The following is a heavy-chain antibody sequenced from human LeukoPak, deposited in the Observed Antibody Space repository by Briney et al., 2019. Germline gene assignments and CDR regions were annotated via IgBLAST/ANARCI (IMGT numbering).Heavy chain of an antibody. Sequence: SETLSLTCTVSGGSISSSSYYWGWIRQPPGKGLEWIGSIYYSGTAYYNRSLKSRVTISVDTSKNQFSLKLSSVTAADTAVYYCARARGSRPGKYYFDYWGQGTLVTVSS. CDR1: GGSISSSSYY. J-gene: IGHJ4*02. CDR2: IYYSGTA. V-gene: IGHV4-39*07. D-gene: IGHD3-10*01. CDR3: ARARGSRPGKYYFDY.